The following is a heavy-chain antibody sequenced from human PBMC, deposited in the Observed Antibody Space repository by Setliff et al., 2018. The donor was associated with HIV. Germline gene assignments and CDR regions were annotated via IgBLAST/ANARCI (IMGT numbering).Heavy chain of an antibody. J-gene: IGHJ4*02. Sequence: AASVKVSCKSSGYSFGDYYIHWVRQAPGQGLEWMGVINPAGGNSHYAQKFQGRVTVTRDASTSTVYMDLSSLRSDDTAVYFCARVYCSIASCYDEYYFDYWGQGTLVTVSS. CDR3: ARVYCSIASCYDEYYFDY. V-gene: IGHV1-46*01. CDR2: INPAGGNS. D-gene: IGHD2-2*01. CDR1: GYSFGDYY.